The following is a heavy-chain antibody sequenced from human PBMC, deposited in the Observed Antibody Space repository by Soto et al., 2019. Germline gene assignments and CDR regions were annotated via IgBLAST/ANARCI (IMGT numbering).Heavy chain of an antibody. CDR3: ATPACAATWCSPSHNLDH. Sequence: QVQLVQSGAEVKKPESSVKVSCKTSGGTFVRHVISXVXXAPGQGPEWMGKINPLSGISNYAQKFQDRVTFTADTDSSTAYMELSSLRSDDTAVYYCATPACAATWCSPSHNLDHWGQGTLVTVSS. J-gene: IGHJ4*02. CDR2: INPLSGIS. CDR1: GGTFVRHV. D-gene: IGHD2-2*01. V-gene: IGHV1-69*09.